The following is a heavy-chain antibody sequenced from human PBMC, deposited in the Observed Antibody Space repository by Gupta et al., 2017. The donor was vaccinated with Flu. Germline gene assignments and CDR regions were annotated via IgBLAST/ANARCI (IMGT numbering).Heavy chain of an antibody. CDR3: ARDGGQGLDVLDF. CDR2: TYYRSRWYY. D-gene: IGHD3-16*01. Sequence: QVQLQQSGPGLGKASQTLSLTCAISGDSVASNSAAWNWIRQSPSRGLEWLGRTYYRSRWYYECQAALKSRITINQDTSKNQFSLHLASVPAEDTAVYYCARDGGQGLDVLDFWGQGTVVSVSS. V-gene: IGHV6-1*01. CDR1: GDSVASNSAA. J-gene: IGHJ3*01.